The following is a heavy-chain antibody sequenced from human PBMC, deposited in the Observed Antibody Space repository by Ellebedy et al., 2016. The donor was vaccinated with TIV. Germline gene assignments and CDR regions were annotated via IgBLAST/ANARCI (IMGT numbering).Heavy chain of an antibody. CDR1: GFTFSDYY. V-gene: IGHV3-11*01. D-gene: IGHD3-16*01. CDR2: ISSSGSTI. Sequence: GESLKISXAASGFTFSDYYMSWIRQAPGKGLEWVSYISSSGSTIYYADSVKGRFTISRDNAKNSLYLQMNSLRAEDTAVYYCATRGGLGMDVWGQGTTVTVSS. J-gene: IGHJ6*02. CDR3: ATRGGLGMDV.